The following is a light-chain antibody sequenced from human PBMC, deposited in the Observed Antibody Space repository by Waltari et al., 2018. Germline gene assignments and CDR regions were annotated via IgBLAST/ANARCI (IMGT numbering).Light chain of an antibody. V-gene: IGLV2-11*01. CDR3: SSYGGTYFV. CDR2: DVT. J-gene: IGLJ2*01. Sequence: QSALTQTRSVSGSPGQSVTISCTGTSNDVGGYNYVSWYQHHPGEVPKLMIYDVTQRPSGVPDRFSGSKSGNTASLTISGRHADDEADYYCSSYGGTYFVFGGGTRLTVL. CDR1: SNDVGGYNY.